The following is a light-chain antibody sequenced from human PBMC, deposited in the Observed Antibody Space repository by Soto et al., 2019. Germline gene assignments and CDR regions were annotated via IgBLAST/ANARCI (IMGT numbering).Light chain of an antibody. Sequence: QSVLTQPASVSGSPGQSITISCTGTSSDVGGYNYVSWYQQHPGKAPKLMIYEVSNRPSGVSNRFSGSKSGNKASLTSSGLQAEDEADYYCSSYTSSSTPVVFGGGTKLTVL. J-gene: IGLJ2*01. CDR3: SSYTSSSTPVV. CDR1: SSDVGGYNY. CDR2: EVS. V-gene: IGLV2-14*01.